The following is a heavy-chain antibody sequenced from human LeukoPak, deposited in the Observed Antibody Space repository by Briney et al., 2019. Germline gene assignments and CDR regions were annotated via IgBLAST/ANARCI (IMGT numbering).Heavy chain of an antibody. CDR1: GYTFTSYD. Sequence: GASVKVSCKASGYTFTSYDINWVRQATGQGLEWMGWMNPNSGNTGYAQKFQGRVTMTRNTSISTAYMELSSLRSEDTAVYYCARDVDGDPTFSCFDPWGQGTLVTVSS. J-gene: IGHJ5*02. V-gene: IGHV1-8*01. D-gene: IGHD4-17*01. CDR2: MNPNSGNT. CDR3: ARDVDGDPTFSCFDP.